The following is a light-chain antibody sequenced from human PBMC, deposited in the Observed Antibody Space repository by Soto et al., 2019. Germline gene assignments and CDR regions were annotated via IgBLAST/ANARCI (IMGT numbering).Light chain of an antibody. CDR3: QQYGSSIT. CDR1: QSVSNN. Sequence: EIVMTQSPGTLSVSPGERATLSCRASQSVSNNLAWYQQKPGQAPRLLIYGTSSRATGIPDRFSGSGSGTDFTLTISRLEPEDFAMFYCQQYGSSITFGQGTRLEIK. V-gene: IGKV3-20*01. CDR2: GTS. J-gene: IGKJ5*01.